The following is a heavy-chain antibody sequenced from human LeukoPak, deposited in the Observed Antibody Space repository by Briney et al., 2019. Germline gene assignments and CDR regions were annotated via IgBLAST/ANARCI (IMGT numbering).Heavy chain of an antibody. D-gene: IGHD3-3*01. CDR1: GYTFTGYY. Sequence: ASVKVSCKASGYTFTGYYMHWVRQAPGQGLEWMGWINPNSGGTNYAQKFQGRVTMTRDTSISTAYMELSRLRSDDTAVYYCAREGTYYDFWSGPWIYMDVWGKGTTVTVSS. CDR3: AREGTYYDFWSGPWIYMDV. CDR2: INPNSGGT. J-gene: IGHJ6*03. V-gene: IGHV1-2*02.